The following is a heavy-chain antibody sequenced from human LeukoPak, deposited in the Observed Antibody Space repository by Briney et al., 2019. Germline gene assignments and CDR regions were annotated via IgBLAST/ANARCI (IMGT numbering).Heavy chain of an antibody. CDR3: ARDLGQLTNFDL. CDR1: GGSISSRPYS. D-gene: IGHD3-16*01. V-gene: IGHV4-39*07. J-gene: IGHJ2*01. CDR2: FYYSGST. Sequence: SETLSLTCTVSGGSISSRPYSWGWIRQPPGKGLEWLGSFYYSGSTYYKPSLKSRLTISVDTSKNQFSLKLNSVTAADTAVYYCARDLGQLTNFDLWGPGTLVTVSS.